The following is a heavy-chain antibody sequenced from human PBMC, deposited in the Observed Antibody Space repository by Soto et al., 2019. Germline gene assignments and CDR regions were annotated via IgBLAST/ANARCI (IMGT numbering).Heavy chain of an antibody. CDR1: GGSVSSSSHY. CDR2: IYYTGNT. J-gene: IGHJ4*02. D-gene: IGHD3-10*01. V-gene: IGHV4-39*01. CDR3: GRHGSESHFDY. Sequence: SETLSLTCTVSGGSVSSSSHYWGWIRQPPGKGLEWIASIYYTGNTYYSPSLKSRVTISVDTSKNQFSLKLSSVTAADTAVFYCGRHGSESHFDYWGRGTLVTVSS.